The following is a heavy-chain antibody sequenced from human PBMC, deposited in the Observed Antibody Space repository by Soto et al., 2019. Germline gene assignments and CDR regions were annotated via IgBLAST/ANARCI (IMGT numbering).Heavy chain of an antibody. D-gene: IGHD1-26*01. CDR3: ARKVIGAGNLVGAFDI. Sequence: QVQLVQSGAEVKKPGSSVKVSCKASGGTFSSYAISWVRQAPGQGLEWMGGIIPIFGTANYAQKFQGRVTITADKSTSTAYMALSSLRSEDTAVYYCARKVIGAGNLVGAFDIWGQGTMVTVSS. V-gene: IGHV1-69*06. CDR2: IIPIFGTA. J-gene: IGHJ3*02. CDR1: GGTFSSYA.